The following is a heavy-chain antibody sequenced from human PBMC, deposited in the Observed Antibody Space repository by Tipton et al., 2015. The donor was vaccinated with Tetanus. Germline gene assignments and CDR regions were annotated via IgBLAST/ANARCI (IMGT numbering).Heavy chain of an antibody. V-gene: IGHV3-21*06. D-gene: IGHD6-13*01. Sequence: SLRLSCAASGFTFSGYSMNWVRQAPGKGLEWVSSISSSGSHMYYAESVRGRFSISRDNAKNSLYLQMNSLRADDTALYYCGRGWGSSWFHVWGRGTVVTVSS. J-gene: IGHJ3*01. CDR2: ISSSGSHM. CDR3: GRGWGSSWFHV. CDR1: GFTFSGYS.